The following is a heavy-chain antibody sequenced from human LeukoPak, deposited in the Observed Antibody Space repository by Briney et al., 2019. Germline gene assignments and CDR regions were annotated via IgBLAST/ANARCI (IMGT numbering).Heavy chain of an antibody. J-gene: IGHJ4*02. CDR2: ISSSSSDT. Sequence: GGSLRLSCAASGFTFTDWYMSWIRQAPGKGLQWLSYISSSSSDTSYADPVRGRFTISRDNAKKSVYLQMNSLRAEDTAIYYCVKSAGRNGGNWGQGTLVTVSS. CDR1: GFTFTDWY. D-gene: IGHD1-26*01. V-gene: IGHV3-11*06. CDR3: VKSAGRNGGN.